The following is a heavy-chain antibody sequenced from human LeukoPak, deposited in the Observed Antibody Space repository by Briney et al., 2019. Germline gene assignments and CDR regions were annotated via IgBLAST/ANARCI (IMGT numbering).Heavy chain of an antibody. Sequence: GGSLRLSCAASGVTVSSDCMSWVRQAPGKGLEWVSVIYRDGSTYYADSVKGRFTISRHNSKNTLFLQMDSLRTEDTAIYYCASRMTFGGQGTLVTVSS. CDR1: GVTVSSDC. D-gene: IGHD2/OR15-2a*01. V-gene: IGHV3-53*04. J-gene: IGHJ4*02. CDR3: ASRMTF. CDR2: IYRDGST.